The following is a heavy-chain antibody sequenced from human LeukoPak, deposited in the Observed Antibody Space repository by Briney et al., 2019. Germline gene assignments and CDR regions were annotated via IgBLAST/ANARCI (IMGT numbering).Heavy chain of an antibody. D-gene: IGHD7-27*01. CDR2: INPNSGGT. V-gene: IGHV1-2*02. CDR3: ARAPSESVTYLGAALDI. J-gene: IGHJ3*02. CDR1: GYTFTGYY. Sequence: ASVKVSCKASGYTFTGYYMHWVRQAPGQGLEWMGWINPNSGGTNYAQKFQGRVTMTRDTSISTAYMELRRLRSDDTAVYYCARAPSESVTYLGAALDIWGQGTMVTVSS.